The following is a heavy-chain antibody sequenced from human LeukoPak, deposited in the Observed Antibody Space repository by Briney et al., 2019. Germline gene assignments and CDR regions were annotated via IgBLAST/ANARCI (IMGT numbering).Heavy chain of an antibody. V-gene: IGHV1-46*01. CDR2: INPSGGST. CDR1: GYTFTSYG. J-gene: IGHJ4*02. CDR3: ARGGVGLAVAAYFDF. Sequence: ASVKVSCKASGYTFTSYGISWVRQAPGQGLEWMGIINPSGGSTSYAQKFQGRVTMTRDMSTSTVYMELSSLRSEDTAVYFCARGGVGLAVAAYFDFWGQGTLVTVSS. D-gene: IGHD6-19*01.